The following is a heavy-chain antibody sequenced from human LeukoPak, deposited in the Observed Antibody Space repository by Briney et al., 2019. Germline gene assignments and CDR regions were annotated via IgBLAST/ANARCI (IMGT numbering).Heavy chain of an antibody. CDR2: ISSSSSTI. V-gene: IGHV3-48*01. D-gene: IGHD3-9*01. CDR3: ASSGKYYDILTGYFPYFDY. Sequence: PGGSLRLSCAASGLTFSSYSMNWVRQAPGKGLEWVSYISSSSSTIYYADSVKGRFTISRDNAKNSLYLQMNSLRAEDTAVYYCASSGKYYDILTGYFPYFDYWGQGTLVTVSS. J-gene: IGHJ4*02. CDR1: GLTFSSYS.